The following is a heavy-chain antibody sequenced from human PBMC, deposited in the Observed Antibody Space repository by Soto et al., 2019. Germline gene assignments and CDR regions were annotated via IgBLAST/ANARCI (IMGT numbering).Heavy chain of an antibody. D-gene: IGHD3-10*01. J-gene: IGHJ5*02. CDR3: AHLWFGDLSRFDP. CDR1: GFTFSSYS. V-gene: IGHV3-48*01. Sequence: PGGSLRLSCVACGFTFSSYSMNWVRQAPGKGLEWVSYISSSSSTIYYADSVKGRFTISRDNAKNSLYLQMNSLRAEDTAVFYCAHLWFGDLSRFDPWGQGTLVTVSS. CDR2: ISSSSSTI.